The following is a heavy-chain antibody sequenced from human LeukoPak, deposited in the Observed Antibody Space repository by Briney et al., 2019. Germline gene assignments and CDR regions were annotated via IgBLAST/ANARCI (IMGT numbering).Heavy chain of an antibody. V-gene: IGHV4-30-2*01. Sequence: SETLSLTCAVSGGSISSGGYSWSWIRQPPGKGLEWIGYIYHSGSTYHNPSLKSRVTISVDRSKNQFSLKLSSVTAADTAVYYCARVENWGLAAYFDYWGQGTLVTVSS. CDR1: GGSISSGGYS. J-gene: IGHJ4*02. D-gene: IGHD7-27*01. CDR2: IYHSGST. CDR3: ARVENWGLAAYFDY.